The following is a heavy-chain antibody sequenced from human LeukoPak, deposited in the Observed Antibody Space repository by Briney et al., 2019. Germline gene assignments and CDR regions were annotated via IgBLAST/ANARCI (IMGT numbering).Heavy chain of an antibody. Sequence: SETLSLTCSVSGGSISSYYWSWIRQPPGEGLEWIGYIYYRGSTNYKPSLKSRVTISVDTSKNQLSLKLSSVTAADTAVYHCARQKPGNYAFDIWGQGTMVTVSS. J-gene: IGHJ3*02. CDR3: ARQKPGNYAFDI. CDR1: GGSISSYY. CDR2: IYYRGST. D-gene: IGHD2-21*01. V-gene: IGHV4-59*08.